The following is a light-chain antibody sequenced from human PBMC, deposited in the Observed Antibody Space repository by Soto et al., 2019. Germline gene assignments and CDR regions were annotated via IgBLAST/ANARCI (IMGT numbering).Light chain of an antibody. V-gene: IGLV2-14*01. CDR2: EVR. CDR1: SSDIGGYNY. CDR3: SSYASSSTI. Sequence: QSALTQPASVSGSPGQSITISCTGTSSDIGGYNYVSWYQQHPGEAPKLIIYEVRNRPSGVSNRFSGSKSGNTDSLTISGLQAEDEADYYCSSYASSSTIFAGGTKLTVL. J-gene: IGLJ2*01.